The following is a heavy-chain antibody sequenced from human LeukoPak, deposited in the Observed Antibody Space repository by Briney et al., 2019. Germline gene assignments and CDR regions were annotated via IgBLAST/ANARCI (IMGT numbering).Heavy chain of an antibody. J-gene: IGHJ3*02. D-gene: IGHD3-10*01. CDR1: GGSISSCY. CDR3: ARKGFGEEGRWDEAFDI. V-gene: IGHV4-59*08. Sequence: PSETLSLTCTVSGGSISSCYWSWIRQPPGKGLEWIGYIYYSGSTNYNPSLKSRVTISVDTSKNQFSLKLSSVTAADTAVYYCARKGFGEEGRWDEAFDIWGQGTMGPVSS. CDR2: IYYSGST.